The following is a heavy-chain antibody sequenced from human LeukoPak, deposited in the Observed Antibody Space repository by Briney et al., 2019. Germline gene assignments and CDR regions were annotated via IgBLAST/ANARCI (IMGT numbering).Heavy chain of an antibody. D-gene: IGHD3-3*01. J-gene: IGHJ4*02. CDR3: AKHYDFWAGYNANFDS. CDR1: GFTFSSFW. V-gene: IGHV3-7*05. Sequence: GGSLRLSCTASGFTFSSFWMSWVRQAPGKGRELLANIKQDGSDKYNVDSVKGQFTISRDNAKNSQYLQMNSLRAEDTAVYYCAKHYDFWAGYNANFDSWGQGTLVTVSS. CDR2: IKQDGSDK.